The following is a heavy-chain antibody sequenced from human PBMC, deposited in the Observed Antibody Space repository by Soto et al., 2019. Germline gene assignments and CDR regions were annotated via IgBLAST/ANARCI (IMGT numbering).Heavy chain of an antibody. Sequence: PGESLKISCKGSGYSFTSYWISWVRQMPGKGLEWVGRIDPSDSYTNYSPSFQGHVTISADKSISTAYLQWSSLKASDTAMYYCVAGGGSYSGNGMDVWGQGTTVTVSS. V-gene: IGHV5-10-1*01. J-gene: IGHJ6*02. CDR1: GYSFTSYW. CDR3: VAGGGSYSGNGMDV. D-gene: IGHD1-26*01. CDR2: IDPSDSYT.